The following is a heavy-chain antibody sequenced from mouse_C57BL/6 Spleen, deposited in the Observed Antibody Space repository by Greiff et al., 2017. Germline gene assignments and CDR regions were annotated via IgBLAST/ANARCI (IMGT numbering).Heavy chain of an antibody. J-gene: IGHJ3*01. CDR3: ARREGYYDYDEGVAY. V-gene: IGHV2-2*01. Sequence: VQLQQSGPGLVQPSQSLSITCTVSGFSLTSYGVHWVRQSPGKGLEWLGVIWSGGSTDYNAAFISRLSISKDNSKSQVFFKMNSLQADDTAIYYCARREGYYDYDEGVAYWGQGTLVTVSA. CDR2: IWSGGST. CDR1: GFSLTSYG. D-gene: IGHD2-4*01.